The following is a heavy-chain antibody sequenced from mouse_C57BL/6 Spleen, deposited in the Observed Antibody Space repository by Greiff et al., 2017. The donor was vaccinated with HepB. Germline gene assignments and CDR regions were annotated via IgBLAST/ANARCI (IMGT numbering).Heavy chain of an antibody. CDR3: ARERELRPFAY. D-gene: IGHD3-2*02. V-gene: IGHV1-61*01. Sequence: QVQLQQPGAELVRPGSSVKLSCKASGYTFTSYWMDWVKQRPGQGLEWIGNIYPSDSETHYNQKFKDKATLTVDKSSSTAYMQLSSLTSEDSAVYYCARERELRPFAYWGQGTLVTVSA. CDR1: GYTFTSYW. J-gene: IGHJ3*01. CDR2: IYPSDSET.